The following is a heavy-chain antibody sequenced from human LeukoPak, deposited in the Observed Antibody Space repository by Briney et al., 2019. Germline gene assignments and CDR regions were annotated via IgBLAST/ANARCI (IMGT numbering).Heavy chain of an antibody. V-gene: IGHV3-23*01. J-gene: IGHJ5*02. CDR2: ISGHGGST. CDR3: AKGGGVSGRGYDS. CDR1: GFTFRTNA. Sequence: GGSLRLSCAASGFTFRTNAMSWVRQAPGKGLEWVSTISGHGGSTYYADSVKGRFTISRDNSNNTVYLQMNSLRAEDTAVVYCAKGGGVSGRGYDSWGQGTLVTVSS. D-gene: IGHD2-15*01.